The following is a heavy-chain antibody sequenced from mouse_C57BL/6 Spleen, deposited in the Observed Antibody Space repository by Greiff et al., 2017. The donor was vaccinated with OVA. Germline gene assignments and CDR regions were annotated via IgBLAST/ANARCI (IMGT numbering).Heavy chain of an antibody. Sequence: EVQRVESEGGLVQPGSSMKLSCTASGFTFSDYYMAWVRQVPEKGLEWVANINYDGSSTYYLDSLKSRFIISRDNAKNILYLQMSSLKSEDTATYYCARATLYYFDYWGQGTTLTVSS. CDR2: INYDGSST. CDR3: ARATLYYFDY. V-gene: IGHV5-16*01. D-gene: IGHD6-2*01. J-gene: IGHJ2*01. CDR1: GFTFSDYY.